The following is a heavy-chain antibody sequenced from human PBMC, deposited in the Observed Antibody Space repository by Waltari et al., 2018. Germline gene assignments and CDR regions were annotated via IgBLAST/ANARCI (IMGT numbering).Heavy chain of an antibody. J-gene: IGHJ4*02. V-gene: IGHV1-18*01. CDR1: GYTFPSSG. CDR2: ISGYNGNI. D-gene: IGHD4-17*01. Sequence: QLMQSGAEVKKPGASVRVSCKASGYTFPSSGINWVRQAPGRGLEWMGWISGYNGNINYAQSLQGRISMTTDTSTSTAYMELRSLTSDDTAVYYCARDRGPSAVTSFDSWGQGTLVTVSP. CDR3: ARDRGPSAVTSFDS.